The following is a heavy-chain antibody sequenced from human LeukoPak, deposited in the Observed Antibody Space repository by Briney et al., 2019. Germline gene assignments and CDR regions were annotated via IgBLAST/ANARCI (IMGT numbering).Heavy chain of an antibody. D-gene: IGHD3-16*02. Sequence: PSETLSLTCTVSGGSISSYYWSWIRQPPGKGLEWIGYIYYSGITNYNPSLKSRVTISVDTSKNQFSLKLSSVTAADTAVYYCARGSKMVTFGGVIANLDYWGQGTLVTVSS. J-gene: IGHJ4*02. CDR2: IYYSGIT. CDR1: GGSISSYY. CDR3: ARGSKMVTFGGVIANLDY. V-gene: IGHV4-59*01.